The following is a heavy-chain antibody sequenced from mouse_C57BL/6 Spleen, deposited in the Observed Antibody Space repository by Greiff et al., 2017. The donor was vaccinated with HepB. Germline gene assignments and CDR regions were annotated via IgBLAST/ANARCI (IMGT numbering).Heavy chain of an antibody. CDR3: ARGDGFDY. D-gene: IGHD2-3*01. J-gene: IGHJ2*01. Sequence: VQLQQPGAELVRPGSSVKLSCKASGYTFTSYWMHWVKQRPVQGLEWIGNIDPSDSETHYNQKFKDKATLTVDKSSSTAYMQLSSLTSEDSAVYYCARGDGFDYWGQGTTLTVSS. CDR1: GYTFTSYW. CDR2: IDPSDSET. V-gene: IGHV1-52*01.